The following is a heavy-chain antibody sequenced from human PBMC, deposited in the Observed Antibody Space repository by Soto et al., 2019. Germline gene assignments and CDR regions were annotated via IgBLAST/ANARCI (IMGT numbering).Heavy chain of an antibody. D-gene: IGHD2-2*02. J-gene: IGHJ4*02. V-gene: IGHV3-30-3*01. CDR3: ARGIVGYCTTTDCYSYFDY. Sequence: HPGGSLRLSCAASGFTFSSYAMHWVRQAPGKGLEWVAVISYDGSNKYYADSVKGRFTISRDNSKNTLYLQMNSLRAEDTAVYYCARGIVGYCTTTDCYSYFDYWGQGTLVTVSS. CDR1: GFTFSSYA. CDR2: ISYDGSNK.